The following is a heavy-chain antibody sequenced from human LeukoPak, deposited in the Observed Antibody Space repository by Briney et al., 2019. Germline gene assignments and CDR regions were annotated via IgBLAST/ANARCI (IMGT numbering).Heavy chain of an antibody. J-gene: IGHJ4*02. CDR1: GLSFITYA. CDR3: AKARMIVVVMPPRY. Sequence: GGSLRLSCAVSGLSFITYAMSWVRQAPGKGLEWVSSVSVNGDSTFYADSVKGRFTISRDNSKNTLYLQMNSLRAEDTAVYYCAKARMIVVVMPPRYWGQGTLVTVSS. V-gene: IGHV3-23*01. CDR2: VSVNGDST. D-gene: IGHD3-22*01.